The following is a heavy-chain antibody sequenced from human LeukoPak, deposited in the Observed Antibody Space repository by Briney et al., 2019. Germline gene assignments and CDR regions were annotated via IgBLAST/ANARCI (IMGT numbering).Heavy chain of an antibody. Sequence: SETLSLTCAVYGGSFSGYYWSWIRQPPRKGLEWIGEINHSGSTNYKPSLKSRVTISVDTSQNQFSLKLSSATAADTAVYYCARARYSYGWASAFDIWGQGTMVTVSS. D-gene: IGHD5-18*01. CDR1: GGSFSGYY. CDR3: ARARYSYGWASAFDI. CDR2: INHSGST. V-gene: IGHV4-34*01. J-gene: IGHJ3*02.